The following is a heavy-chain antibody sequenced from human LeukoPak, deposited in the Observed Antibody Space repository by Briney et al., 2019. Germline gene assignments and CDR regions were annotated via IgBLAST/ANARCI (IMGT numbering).Heavy chain of an antibody. CDR3: ARDRGAGAFDI. V-gene: IGHV3-21*01. J-gene: IGHJ3*02. CDR1: GFTFSSYS. CDR2: ISSTSSYI. Sequence: GGSLRLSCAASGFTFSSYSMNWVRQAPGKGLEWVSSISSTSSYIYYADSVKGRFTISRDNAKNSLYLQMNSLRVEDTAVYYCARDRGAGAFDIWGQGTMVTVSS.